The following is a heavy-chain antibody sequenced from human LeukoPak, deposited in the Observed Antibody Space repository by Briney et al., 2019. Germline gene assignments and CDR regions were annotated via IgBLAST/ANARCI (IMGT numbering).Heavy chain of an antibody. V-gene: IGHV1-2*02. J-gene: IGHJ6*02. D-gene: IGHD6-19*01. CDR3: ARDRALGSGWPYYYYGMDV. CDR2: INPSGGST. CDR1: GYTFTGYY. Sequence: ASVKVSCKASGYTFTGYYMYWVRQAPGQGLEWMGIINPSGGSTSYAQKFQGRVTMTRDTSISTAYMELSRLRSDDTAVYYCARDRALGSGWPYYYYGMDVWGQGTTVTVSS.